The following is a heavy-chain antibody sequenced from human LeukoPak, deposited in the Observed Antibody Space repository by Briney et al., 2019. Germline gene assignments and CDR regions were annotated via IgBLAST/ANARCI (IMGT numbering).Heavy chain of an antibody. V-gene: IGHV1-18*01. CDR3: ARDQVSHIRPLYMDV. CDR1: GYGFTTYG. CDR2: ISPYNGLT. D-gene: IGHD5/OR15-5a*01. Sequence: GASVKVSCKASGYGFTTYGISWVRQAPGQGLEWMGWISPYNGLTEYAQKFQGRVTMTTDTTTSTVTMDLRTLSSDDTAVYYCARDQVSHIRPLYMDVWGEGTTVTVSS. J-gene: IGHJ6*03.